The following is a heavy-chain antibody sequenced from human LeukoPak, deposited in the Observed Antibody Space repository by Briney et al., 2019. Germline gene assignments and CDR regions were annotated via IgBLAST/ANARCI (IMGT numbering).Heavy chain of an antibody. J-gene: IGHJ4*02. CDR2: INHSGST. CDR1: GGSFSGYY. V-gene: IGHV4-34*01. D-gene: IGHD3-16*02. Sequence: PSETLSLTCAVYGGSFSGYYWSWIRQPPGKGLEWIGEINHSGSTNYNPSLKSRVTISVDTSKNQFSLKLSSVTAADTAVYYCARLRDYVWGSYRYYDYWGQGTLVTVSS. CDR3: ARLRDYVWGSYRYYDY.